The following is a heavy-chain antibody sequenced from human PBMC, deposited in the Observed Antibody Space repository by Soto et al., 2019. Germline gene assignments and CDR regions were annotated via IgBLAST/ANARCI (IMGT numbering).Heavy chain of an antibody. CDR1: GGSIGSGDYY. J-gene: IGHJ2*01. D-gene: IGHD3-10*01. CDR3: ARAMSDSGANGFFDL. V-gene: IGHV4-31*03. Sequence: QVQLQESGPGLVKPSQTLSLTCTVSGGSIGSGDYYWTWIRQHPGKGLEWIGYIYYSGSIHYNPSLKSRVTISIDTSKNHFSLKLSSMTAADTAVYYCARAMSDSGANGFFDLWGRGTLVTVSS. CDR2: IYYSGSI.